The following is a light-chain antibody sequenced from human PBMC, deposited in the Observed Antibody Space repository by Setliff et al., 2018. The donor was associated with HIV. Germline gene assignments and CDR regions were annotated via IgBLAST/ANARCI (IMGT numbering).Light chain of an antibody. CDR3: CSYAGSYIHVV. V-gene: IGLV2-11*01. J-gene: IGLJ2*01. CDR1: SSDVGGYNY. Sequence: ALAQPRSVSGSPGQSVTISCTGTSSDVGGYNYVSWYQQHPGKAPKLMIYDVSKRPSGVPDRFSGSKSGNTASLTISGLQAEDEADYYCCSYAGSYIHVVFGGGTKVTV. CDR2: DVS.